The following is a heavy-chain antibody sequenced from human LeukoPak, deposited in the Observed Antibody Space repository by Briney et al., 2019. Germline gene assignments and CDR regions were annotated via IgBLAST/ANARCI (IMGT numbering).Heavy chain of an antibody. J-gene: IGHJ4*02. Sequence: PGGSLRLSCPASGFPFSTFAMIWVRQPPGKGLEWVSSIFPIGGEIHYADSVRGRFTISRDNSKSTLSLQMNSLRAEDTAIYYCATYRQVLLPFESWGQGTLVTVSS. D-gene: IGHD2-8*02. V-gene: IGHV3-23*01. CDR3: ATYRQVLLPFES. CDR2: IFPIGGEI. CDR1: GFPFSTFA.